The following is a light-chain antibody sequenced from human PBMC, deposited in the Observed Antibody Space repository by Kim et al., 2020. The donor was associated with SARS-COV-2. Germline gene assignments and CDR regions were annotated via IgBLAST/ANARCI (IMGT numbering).Light chain of an antibody. CDR1: QDIRND. V-gene: IGKV1-17*01. Sequence: ADVGYRVTITRRASQDIRNDLGWYQQNPGRAPRRLFYGASSLQRGVPSRFSGSGSGTEFTLTISSVQPEDFATYFCLQHSTYPITFGQGTRLEIK. CDR3: LQHSTYPIT. CDR2: GAS. J-gene: IGKJ5*01.